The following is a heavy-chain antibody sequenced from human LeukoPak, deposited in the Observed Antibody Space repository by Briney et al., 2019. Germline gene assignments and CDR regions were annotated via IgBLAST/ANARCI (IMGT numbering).Heavy chain of an antibody. CDR2: IYHSGST. V-gene: IGHV4-38-2*02. D-gene: IGHD3-3*01. CDR3: ARVDYDFWSGTPQAFDI. J-gene: IGHJ3*02. CDR1: GYSISSGYY. Sequence: SETLSLTCTVSGYSISSGYYWGWIRQPPGKGLEWIGSIYHSGSTYYNPSLKSRVTISVDTSKNQFSLKLSSVTAADTAVYYCARVDYDFWSGTPQAFDIWGQGTMVTVSS.